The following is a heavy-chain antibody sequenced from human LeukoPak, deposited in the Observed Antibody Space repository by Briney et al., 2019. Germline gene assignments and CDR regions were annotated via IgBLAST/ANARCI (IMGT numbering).Heavy chain of an antibody. CDR1: EYTFTAYN. Sequence: ASVKVSCKGLEYTFTAYNTHWVRQAPGQGLEWMGWINPNNGDTIYAEKFQGRVTMTRDTSINTAYMEVSMLRSDDTAVYYCAREGEKWLQLPEVYWGQGTLVTVSS. D-gene: IGHD5-24*01. V-gene: IGHV1-2*02. J-gene: IGHJ4*02. CDR3: AREGEKWLQLPEVY. CDR2: INPNNGDT.